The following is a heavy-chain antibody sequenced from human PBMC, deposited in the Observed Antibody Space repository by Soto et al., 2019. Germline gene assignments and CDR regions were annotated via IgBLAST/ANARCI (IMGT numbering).Heavy chain of an antibody. CDR3: AAGRGYSGYETPTNYYYGMDV. D-gene: IGHD5-12*01. V-gene: IGHV1-58*02. J-gene: IGHJ6*02. CDR1: GFTFTSSA. Sequence: QMQLVQSGPEVKKPGTSVKVSCKASGFTFTSSAMQWVRQARGQRLEWIGWIVVGSGNTNYAQKFQERVTITRDMSTSTAYMELSSLRSEDTAVYYCAAGRGYSGYETPTNYYYGMDVWGQGTTVTVSS. CDR2: IVVGSGNT.